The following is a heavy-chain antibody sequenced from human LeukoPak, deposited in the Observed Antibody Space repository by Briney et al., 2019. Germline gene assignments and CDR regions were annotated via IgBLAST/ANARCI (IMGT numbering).Heavy chain of an antibody. CDR1: GYTFTNYD. J-gene: IGHJ4*02. D-gene: IGHD3-22*01. CDR3: ARDPSYDSSGYYYGNGY. Sequence: ASVKVSCKASGYTFTNYDMHWVRQAPGQGLEWMGIINPNGGSTNYAQKFQGRFTMTRDKSTSTVYMELSSLRSEDTAVYFCARDPSYDSSGYYYGNGYWGQGTLVTVSS. V-gene: IGHV1-46*01. CDR2: INPNGGST.